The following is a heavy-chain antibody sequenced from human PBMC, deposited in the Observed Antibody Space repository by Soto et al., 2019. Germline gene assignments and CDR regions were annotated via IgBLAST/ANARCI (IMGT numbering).Heavy chain of an antibody. V-gene: IGHV3-33*01. CDR1: GFTFSSYG. CDR2: IWYDGSNK. D-gene: IGHD6-13*01. J-gene: IGHJ4*02. CDR3: ARDGGIAAAGTYLDY. Sequence: GGSLRLSCAASGFTFSSYGMHWVRQAPGKGLEWVAVIWYDGSNKYYADSVKGRFTISRDNSKNTLYLQMNSLRAEDTAVYYCARDGGIAAAGTYLDYWGQGTLVTVSA.